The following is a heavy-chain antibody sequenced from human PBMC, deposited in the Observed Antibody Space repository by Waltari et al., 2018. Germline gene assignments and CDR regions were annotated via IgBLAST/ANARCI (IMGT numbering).Heavy chain of an antibody. J-gene: IGHJ4*02. CDR2: INPDGRTT. CDR3: ATAGNYRFDF. D-gene: IGHD1-26*01. V-gene: IGHV3-74*01. CDR1: GVTFSDTW. Sequence: EVQLVESGGGLVQPGGSLRLSCAVSGVTFSDTWIHWVRQTPGKGLMWFSRINPDGRTTNYADSVTGRFTISRDNAKNMVYLQMHSLGAEDTAVYYCATAGNYRFDFWGQGTLVTVSP.